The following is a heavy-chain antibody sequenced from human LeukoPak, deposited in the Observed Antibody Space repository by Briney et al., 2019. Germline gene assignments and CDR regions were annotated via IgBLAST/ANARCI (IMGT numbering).Heavy chain of an antibody. J-gene: IGHJ6*02. CDR2: INHSGST. D-gene: IGHD4-17*01. CDR1: GGSFSGYY. CDR3: ARGGRLRSYYYYYYGMDV. V-gene: IGHV4-34*01. Sequence: SETLSLTCAVYGGSFSGYYWSWIRQPPGKGLEWIGEINHSGSTNYNPSLKSRVTISVDTSKNQFSLKLSSVTAADTAVYYCARGGRLRSYYYYYYGMDVWGQGTTVTVSS.